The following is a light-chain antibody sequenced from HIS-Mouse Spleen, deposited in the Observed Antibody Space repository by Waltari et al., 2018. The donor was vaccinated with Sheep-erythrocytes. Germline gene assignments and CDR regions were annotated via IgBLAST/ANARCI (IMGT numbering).Light chain of an antibody. V-gene: IGLV2-14*02. Sequence: QSALTQPASVSGSPGQSITISCPGTSSDVGSYTLVSWYQQHPGKAPKLMIYEGSKRPSGVPDRFSGSKSGNTASLTISGLQAEDEADYYCCSYAGSYNHVFATGTKVTVL. CDR2: EGS. J-gene: IGLJ1*01. CDR1: SSDVGSYTL. CDR3: CSYAGSYNHV.